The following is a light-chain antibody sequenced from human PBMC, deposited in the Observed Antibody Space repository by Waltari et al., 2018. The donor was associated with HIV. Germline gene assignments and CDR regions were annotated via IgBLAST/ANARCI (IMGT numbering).Light chain of an antibody. CDR2: TVS. V-gene: IGKV1-8*01. J-gene: IGKJ4*01. CDR3: QQYYRYPLS. Sequence: AIRMPQSPSSLAASTGDRVIISCRASQDIENYLAWYQQKPGKAPKLLIYTVSTLQSGVPSRFSGSGYGTDFTLTISGVQSEDSAIYFCQQYYRYPLSFGGGTRVEIK. CDR1: QDIENY.